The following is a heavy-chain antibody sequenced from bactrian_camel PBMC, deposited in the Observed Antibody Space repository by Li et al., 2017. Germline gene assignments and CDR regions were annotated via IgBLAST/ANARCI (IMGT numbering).Heavy chain of an antibody. Sequence: HVQLVESGGGSVQAGGSLSLSCVVSEYPYSRYCLGWFRQVPGMKRAGVAVIDMIGRTDYADSVKGRFIISQDNSKNAVWLQMNDLKPEDTTMYYCATQGPPIPTISSGCAFGHWGQGTQVTVS. V-gene: IGHV3S9*01. CDR1: EYPYSRYC. CDR3: ATQGPPIPTISSGCAFGH. D-gene: IGHD4*01. J-gene: IGHJ6*01. CDR2: IDMIGRT.